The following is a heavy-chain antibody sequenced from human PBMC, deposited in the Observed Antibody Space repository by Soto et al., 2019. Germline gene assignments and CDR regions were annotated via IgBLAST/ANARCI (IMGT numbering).Heavy chain of an antibody. CDR3: ARGGGTAPPFDY. CDR1: GDSITRGTSS. V-gene: IGHV4-30-2*01. CDR2: VYHIGAS. Sequence: QLQLRESGSGLLKPSQTLSLTCAVSGDSITRGTSSWSWIRQAPGKGLESIGYVYHIGASNYNPSLKSRVTMSVDVAKSQFSRNLTSVAAADTAVYFRARGGGTAPPFDYWGQGILVTVSS. J-gene: IGHJ4*02. D-gene: IGHD3-16*01.